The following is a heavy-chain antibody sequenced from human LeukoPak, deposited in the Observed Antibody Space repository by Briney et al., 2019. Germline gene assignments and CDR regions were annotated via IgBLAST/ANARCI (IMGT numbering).Heavy chain of an antibody. J-gene: IGHJ4*02. CDR2: INPSGGST. Sequence: ASVTVSCTASGYTFTSYYMHWVRQAPGQGLEWMGIINPSGGSTSYAQKFQGRVTMTRDTSTSTVYMELSSLRSEDTAVYYCARVGVSYGYFDYWGQGTLVTVSS. V-gene: IGHV1-46*01. CDR1: GYTFTSYY. CDR3: ARVGVSYGYFDY. D-gene: IGHD5-18*01.